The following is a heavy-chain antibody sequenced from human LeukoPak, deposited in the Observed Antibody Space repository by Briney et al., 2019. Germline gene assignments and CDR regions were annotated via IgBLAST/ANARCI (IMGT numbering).Heavy chain of an antibody. D-gene: IGHD1-26*01. CDR2: INWNGGTK. V-gene: IGHV3-20*04. CDR1: GFTFDDYG. J-gene: IGHJ4*02. Sequence: PGGSLRLSCAASGFTFDDYGMGWVRQAPGKGLEWVSGINWNGGTKDYADSVKGRFTISRDNDKKTLYLEMHNLRTEDTALYYCARIVGPSVVGYFDYWGQGTLVTVSS. CDR3: ARIVGPSVVGYFDY.